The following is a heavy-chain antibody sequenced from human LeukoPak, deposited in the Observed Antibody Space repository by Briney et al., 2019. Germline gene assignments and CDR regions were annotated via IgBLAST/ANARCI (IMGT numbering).Heavy chain of an antibody. CDR3: VQGLGVY. Sequence: SETLSPTCAVYGGSFSGYYWSWIRQPPGKGLEWIGEINHSGSSNYNPSLKRRVTISVDTSKNQFSLKLSSVTAADTAVYYCVQGLGVYWGQGTLVTVSS. CDR2: INHSGSS. D-gene: IGHD6-19*01. CDR1: GGSFSGYY. J-gene: IGHJ4*02. V-gene: IGHV4-34*01.